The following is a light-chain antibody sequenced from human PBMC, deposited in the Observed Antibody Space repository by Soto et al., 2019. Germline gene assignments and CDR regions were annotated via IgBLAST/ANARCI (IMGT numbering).Light chain of an antibody. J-gene: IGKJ4*01. V-gene: IGKV1-5*01. CDR2: DAS. CDR1: QSISSL. CDR3: QQYNSYPST. Sequence: DIQMTQSPSTLSASVGDRVTITCRASQSISSLLAWYQQKPGKAPKLLIYDASSLESGVPSRFSGSGSGTEFTLTISSLQADDFATYCCQQYNSYPSTFGGGTKVEIK.